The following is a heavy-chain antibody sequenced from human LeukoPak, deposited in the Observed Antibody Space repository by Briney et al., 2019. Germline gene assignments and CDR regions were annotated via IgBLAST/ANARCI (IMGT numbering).Heavy chain of an antibody. V-gene: IGHV3-21*01. CDR2: ISSSSSSI. CDR3: ARTATDTGEFDY. D-gene: IGHD6-13*01. Sequence: GGSLRLSCAASGFTFSSYSMNWVRQAPGKGLDCVSSISSSSSSIYYADSVKGRFTISRDDAKNSLYLHMNSLRAEDTAVYYCARTATDTGEFDYWGQGTLVTVSS. J-gene: IGHJ4*02. CDR1: GFTFSSYS.